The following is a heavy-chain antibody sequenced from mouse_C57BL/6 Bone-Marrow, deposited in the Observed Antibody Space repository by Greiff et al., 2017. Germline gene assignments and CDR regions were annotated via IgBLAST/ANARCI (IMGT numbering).Heavy chain of an antibody. CDR1: GYAFTNYL. CDR2: INPGSGGT. Sequence: QVQLQQSGAELVRPGTSVKVSCKASGYAFTNYLIEWVKQRPGQGLEWIGVINPGSGGTNYNEKVKGKATLTADKSSSTAYMQLSSLTSEESEVYCCEREGGGGYAMDYWGQGTSVTVSS. J-gene: IGHJ4*01. CDR3: EREGGGGYAMDY. V-gene: IGHV1-54*01.